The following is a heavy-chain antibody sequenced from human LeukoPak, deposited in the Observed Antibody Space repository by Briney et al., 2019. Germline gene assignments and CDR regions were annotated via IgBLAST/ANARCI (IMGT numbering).Heavy chain of an antibody. CDR2: ISGSGGST. CDR1: GFTFSSYA. J-gene: IGHJ4*02. D-gene: IGHD3-16*02. Sequence: GGSLRLSCAASGFTFSSYAMSWVRQAPGKGLEWVSAISGSGGSTYYADSVKGRFTISRDNSKNTLYLQMNSLRAEDTAVYYCAKKPRRDYVWGSYRLDYWGQGTLVTVSS. CDR3: AKKPRRDYVWGSYRLDY. V-gene: IGHV3-23*01.